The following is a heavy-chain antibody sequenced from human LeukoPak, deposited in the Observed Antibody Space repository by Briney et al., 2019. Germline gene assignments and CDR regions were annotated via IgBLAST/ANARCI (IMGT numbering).Heavy chain of an antibody. CDR1: GFTFSSYS. V-gene: IGHV3-21*01. J-gene: IGHJ4*02. D-gene: IGHD5-18*01. CDR2: ISSSSSYI. CDR3: ARVLFSGCWIRLGGFDY. Sequence: GGSLRLSCAASGFTFSSYSMNWVRQAPGKGLEWVSSISSSSSYIYYADSVKGRFTISRDNAKNSLYLQMNSLRAEDTAVYYLARVLFSGCWIRLGGFDYWGKGTRVPVSS.